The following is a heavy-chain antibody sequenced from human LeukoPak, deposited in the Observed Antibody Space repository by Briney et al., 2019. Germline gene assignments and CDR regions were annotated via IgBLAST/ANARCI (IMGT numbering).Heavy chain of an antibody. D-gene: IGHD5-12*01. CDR3: ARHMDIVATSGRYYYYGMDV. CDR1: GYSFTSYW. V-gene: IGHV5-51*01. J-gene: IGHJ6*04. Sequence: GESLKISCKGSGYSFTSYWIGWVRQMPGKGLEWMGIFYPGDSDTRYSPSFQGQVTISADKSISTAYLQWSSLKASDTAMYYCARHMDIVATSGRYYYYGMDVWGKGTTVTVSS. CDR2: FYPGDSDT.